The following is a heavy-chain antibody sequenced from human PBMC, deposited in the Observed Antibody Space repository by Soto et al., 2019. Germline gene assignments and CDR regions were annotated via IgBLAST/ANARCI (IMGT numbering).Heavy chain of an antibody. J-gene: IGHJ5*02. CDR1: GYTFTSYG. CDR3: ARDPNPYYPSRDWFDP. Sequence: ASVKVSCKASGYTFTSYGISWVRQAPGQGLEWMGWISAYNGNTNYAQKLQGRVTMTTDTSTSTAYMELRSLRSDDTAVYYCARDPNPYYPSRDWFDPWGPGTLVTVSS. CDR2: ISAYNGNT. D-gene: IGHD3-10*01. V-gene: IGHV1-18*01.